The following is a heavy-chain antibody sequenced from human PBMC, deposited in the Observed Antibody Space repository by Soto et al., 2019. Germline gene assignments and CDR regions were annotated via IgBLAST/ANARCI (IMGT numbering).Heavy chain of an antibody. Sequence: QLQLQESGPGLVKPSETLSLTCTVSGGSISSSSYYWGWIRQPPGKGLEWIGSIYYSGSTYYNPSLKSRVTIPADPXXNXFXXNVSSVTAAATAVYYCARPVGYFDCLLAYYYGMDVWGQGTTVTVSS. V-gene: IGHV4-39*02. CDR2: IYYSGST. J-gene: IGHJ6*02. D-gene: IGHD3-9*01. CDR1: GGSISSSSYY. CDR3: ARPVGYFDCLLAYYYGMDV.